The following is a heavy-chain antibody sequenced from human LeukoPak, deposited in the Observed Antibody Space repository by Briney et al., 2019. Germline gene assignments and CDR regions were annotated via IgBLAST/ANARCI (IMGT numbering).Heavy chain of an antibody. V-gene: IGHV3-64*01. D-gene: IGHD4/OR15-4a*01. CDR2: ISSNGGST. J-gene: IGHJ4*02. CDR1: GFTFSSYA. Sequence: GGSLRLSCAASGFTFSSYAMHWVRQAPGEGLEYVSAISSNGGSTYYANSVKGRFTISRDNSKNTLYLQMGSLRAEDMAVYYCARRAGAYSHPYDYWGQGTLVTVSS. CDR3: ARRAGAYSHPYDY.